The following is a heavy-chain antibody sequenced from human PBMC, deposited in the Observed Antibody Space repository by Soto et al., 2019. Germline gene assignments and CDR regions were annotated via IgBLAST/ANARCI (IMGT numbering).Heavy chain of an antibody. V-gene: IGHV3-23*01. CDR3: AKDLGTDDFWSAYYTYYYMDV. CDR2: ISGSGDNT. J-gene: IGHJ6*03. CDR1: GFTFSSYV. D-gene: IGHD3-3*01. Sequence: VQLLESGGGLVQPGGSLRLSCAASGFTFSSYVLNWVRQAPGKGLEWVSVISGSGDNTYYADSVKGRFTISRDNSKNTLYLQMNSLRAEDTAVYYCAKDLGTDDFWSAYYTYYYMDVWGKGTTVTVSS.